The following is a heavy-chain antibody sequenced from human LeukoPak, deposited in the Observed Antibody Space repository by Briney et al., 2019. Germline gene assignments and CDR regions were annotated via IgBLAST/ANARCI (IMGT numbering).Heavy chain of an antibody. CDR3: AKDSTRNYYDSSGYPLSPAFDI. D-gene: IGHD3-22*01. J-gene: IGHJ3*02. V-gene: IGHV3-30*02. CDR1: GFTFSSYG. Sequence: HPGGSLRLSCAASGFTFSSYGMHWVRQAPGKGLEWVAFIRYDGSNKYYADSVKGRFTISRDNSKNTLYLQMNSLRAEDTAVYYCAKDSTRNYYDSSGYPLSPAFDIWGQGTMVTVSS. CDR2: IRYDGSNK.